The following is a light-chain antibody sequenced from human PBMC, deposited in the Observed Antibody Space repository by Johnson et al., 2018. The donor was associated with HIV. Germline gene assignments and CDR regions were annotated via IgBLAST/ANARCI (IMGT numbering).Light chain of an antibody. CDR1: SSNIGNNY. CDR2: DNN. J-gene: IGLJ1*01. Sequence: QPVLTQPPSVSAAPGQKVTISCSGSSSNIGNNYVSWYQQVPGAAPKLLIYDNNRRPSGIPDRFSGSKSGTSATLDITGLQTGAEADYYCGTWDTSLSASYVFGTGTKVTVL. V-gene: IGLV1-51*01. CDR3: GTWDTSLSASYV.